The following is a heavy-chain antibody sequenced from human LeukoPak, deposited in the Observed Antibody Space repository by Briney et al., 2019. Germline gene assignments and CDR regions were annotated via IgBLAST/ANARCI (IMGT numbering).Heavy chain of an antibody. D-gene: IGHD2-21*02. V-gene: IGHV4-4*07. CDR1: GGSISSYY. CDR3: ARYGGGGDTRGYFDY. CDR2: IYNGGNT. Sequence: SETLSLTCIVSGGSISSYYWSWIRQPAGKGLEWIGRIYNGGNTNYNPSLKSRVTMSVDTSKNQFSLKLSSVTAADTAVYYCARYGGGGDTRGYFDYWGQGTLVTVPS. J-gene: IGHJ4*02.